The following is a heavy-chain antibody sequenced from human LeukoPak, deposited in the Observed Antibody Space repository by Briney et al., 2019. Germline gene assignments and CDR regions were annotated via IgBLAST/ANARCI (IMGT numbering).Heavy chain of an antibody. CDR3: GKLPPDVSKTFYLQYDP. Sequence: TSETLSLTCTVSGGSINNYYWSWIRQPPGKGLEWIGYIYYSGSTNYNPSLKSRVTMSVDTSKNQFSLKLSSVIAADTAVYYCGKLPPDVSKTFYLQYDPWGREPRVTASS. V-gene: IGHV4-59*01. CDR2: IYYSGST. CDR1: GGSINNYY. D-gene: IGHD2/OR15-2a*01. J-gene: IGHJ5*02.